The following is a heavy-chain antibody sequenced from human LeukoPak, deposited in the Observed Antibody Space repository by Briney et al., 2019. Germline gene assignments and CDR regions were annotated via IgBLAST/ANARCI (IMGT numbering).Heavy chain of an antibody. CDR1: GYTFTGYY. J-gene: IGHJ3*02. Sequence: GASVKVSCKASGYTFTGYYMHWVRQAPGQGLEWMGWINPNSGGTNYAQKFQGRVTMTRDTSISTAYMELSRLRSDDTAVYYCASDDDYGDYGGAFDIWGRGTMVTVSS. CDR3: ASDDDYGDYGGAFDI. V-gene: IGHV1-2*02. D-gene: IGHD4-17*01. CDR2: INPNSGGT.